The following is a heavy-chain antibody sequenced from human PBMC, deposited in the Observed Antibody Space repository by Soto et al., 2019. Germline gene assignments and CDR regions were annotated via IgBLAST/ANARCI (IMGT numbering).Heavy chain of an antibody. CDR1: GFTFTSSA. D-gene: IGHD2-2*02. J-gene: IGHJ6*03. V-gene: IGHV1-58*01. CDR2: IVVGSGNT. Sequence: SVKVSCKASGFTFTSSAVQWVRQARGQRLEWIGWIVVGSGNTNYAQKFQERVTITRDMSTSTAYMELSSVTAADTAVYYCACVPIPSSIGFTQPRYYCYYLAVWGKGTTVTVSS. CDR3: ACVPIPSSIGFTQPRYYCYYLAV.